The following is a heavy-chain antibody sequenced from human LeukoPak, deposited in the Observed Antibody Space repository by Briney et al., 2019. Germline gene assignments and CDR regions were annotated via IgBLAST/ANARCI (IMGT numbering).Heavy chain of an antibody. D-gene: IGHD1/OR15-1a*01. CDR3: ATTPSLGYFDY. CDR2: ISGSGGST. J-gene: IGHJ4*02. V-gene: IGHV3-23*01. CDR1: GFTFGSYW. Sequence: PGGSLRLSCAASGFTFGSYWMTWVRQAPGKGLEWVSAISGSGGSTYYADSVKGRFTISRDNSKNTLYLQMNSLRAEDTAVYYCATTPSLGYFDYWGQGTLVTVSS.